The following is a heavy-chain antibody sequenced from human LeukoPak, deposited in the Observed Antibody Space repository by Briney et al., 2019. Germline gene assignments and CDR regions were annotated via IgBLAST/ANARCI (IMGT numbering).Heavy chain of an antibody. V-gene: IGHV3-21*01. CDR2: ISSSSSYI. D-gene: IGHD3-16*02. J-gene: IGHJ4*02. Sequence: PGGSLRLSCAASGFTFSSYSMNWVRQAPGKGLEWVSSISSSSSYIYYADSVKGRFTISRDNAKNSLYLQMNSLRAEDTAVYYCARDQIHYVWGGYRWDYFDYWGQGTLVTVSS. CDR3: ARDQIHYVWGGYRWDYFDY. CDR1: GFTFSSYS.